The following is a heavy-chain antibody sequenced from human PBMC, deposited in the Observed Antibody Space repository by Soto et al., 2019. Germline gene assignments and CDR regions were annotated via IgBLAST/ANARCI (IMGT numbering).Heavy chain of an antibody. CDR3: ARGHEYGGNSDAFGI. CDR1: GGSFSSSA. CDR2: ILPFFGTA. J-gene: IGHJ3*02. D-gene: IGHD4-17*01. Sequence: QVQLVQSGAEVKKPGSSVKVSCKASGGSFSSSAINWLRQAPGQGPEWMGNILPFFGTADYAQKFQGRVTSTADESTSTAYMELRSLRSEDTAVYYCARGHEYGGNSDAFGIWGRRTVVTVSS. V-gene: IGHV1-69*15.